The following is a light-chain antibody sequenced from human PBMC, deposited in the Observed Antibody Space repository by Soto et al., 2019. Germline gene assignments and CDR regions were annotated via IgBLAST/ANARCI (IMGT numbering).Light chain of an antibody. V-gene: IGLV2-11*01. Sequence: QSALTQPRSVSGSPGQSVAISCTGTSSDVGDYVSWYQQHPGKAPKVMIYDVSRRPSGVPDRFSGSKSGNTASLTTSGLQAEDEADYYCCSYAGSPYVFGTGTKVTVL. CDR3: CSYAGSPYV. J-gene: IGLJ1*01. CDR1: SSDVGDY. CDR2: DVS.